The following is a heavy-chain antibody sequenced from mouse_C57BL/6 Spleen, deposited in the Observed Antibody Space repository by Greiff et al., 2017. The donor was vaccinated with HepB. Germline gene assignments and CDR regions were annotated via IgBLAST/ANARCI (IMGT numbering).Heavy chain of an antibody. CDR1: GFTFSDYG. CDR2: ISSGSSTI. J-gene: IGHJ1*03. Sequence: EVKLVDSGGGLVKPGGSLKLSCAASGFTFSDYGMHWVRQAPEKGLEWVAYISSGSSTIYYADTVKGRFTISRDNAKNTLFLQMTSLRSEDTAMYYCAGRSWYFDVWGTGTTVTVSS. V-gene: IGHV5-17*01. CDR3: AGRSWYFDV.